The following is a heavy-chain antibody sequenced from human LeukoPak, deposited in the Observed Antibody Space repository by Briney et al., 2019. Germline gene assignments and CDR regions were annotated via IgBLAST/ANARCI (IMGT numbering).Heavy chain of an antibody. CDR1: VYTFTSYV. CDR2: ISAYKGKT. Sequence: GALVKVSCKASVYTFTSYVISWVRQAPGQGVEGMGWISAYKGKTNYAQKLKGRVTMTTDTSTSTAYMGLRSLRSDDTAVYYCARDLGVLLWLGESNTTGGYYGMDVWGQGTTVTVSS. D-gene: IGHD3-10*01. V-gene: IGHV1-18*01. CDR3: ARDLGVLLWLGESNTTGGYYGMDV. J-gene: IGHJ6*02.